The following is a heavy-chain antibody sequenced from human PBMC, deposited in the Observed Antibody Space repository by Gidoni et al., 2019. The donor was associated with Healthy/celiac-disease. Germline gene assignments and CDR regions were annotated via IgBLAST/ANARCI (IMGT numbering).Heavy chain of an antibody. CDR2: ISWNSGSI. D-gene: IGHD2-15*01. CDR1: GFTFADYA. CDR3: AKGGLLTYYYYYGMDV. V-gene: IGHV3-9*01. J-gene: IGHJ6*02. Sequence: EVQLVESGGGLVQPGRSLILSCAASGFTFADYAMHWVRQAPGKGLEWVSGISWNSGSIGYADSVKGRFTISRDNAKNSLYLQRNSLRAEDTALYYCAKGGLLTYYYYYGMDVWGQGTTVTVSS.